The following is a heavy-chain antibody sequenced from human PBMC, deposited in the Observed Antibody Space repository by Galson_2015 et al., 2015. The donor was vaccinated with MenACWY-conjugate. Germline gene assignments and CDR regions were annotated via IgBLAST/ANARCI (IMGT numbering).Heavy chain of an antibody. V-gene: IGHV3-48*01. Sequence: SLRLSCAASGFTFSSYSMNWVRQAPGKGLEWVSYISSSSSTIYYADSVKGRFTISRDNAKNSLYLQMNSLRAEDTAVYYCARDGVDYDFWSGQQEIDYWGQGTLVTVSS. D-gene: IGHD3-3*01. CDR3: ARDGVDYDFWSGQQEIDY. J-gene: IGHJ4*02. CDR2: ISSSSSTI. CDR1: GFTFSSYS.